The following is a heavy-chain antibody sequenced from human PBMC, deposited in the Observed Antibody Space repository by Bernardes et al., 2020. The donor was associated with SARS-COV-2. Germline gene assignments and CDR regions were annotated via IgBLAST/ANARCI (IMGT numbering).Heavy chain of an antibody. CDR1: GFTFSSYS. J-gene: IGHJ4*02. D-gene: IGHD5-18*01. V-gene: IGHV3-21*01. CDR2: ISSSSSYI. CDR3: ASPRGYSYGPFDY. Sequence: GGSLRLSCAASGFTFSSYSMNWVRQAPGKGLEWVSSISSSSSYIYYADSVKGRFTISRDNAKNSLYLQMNSLRAEDTAVYYCASPRGYSYGPFDYWGQGTLVTVSS.